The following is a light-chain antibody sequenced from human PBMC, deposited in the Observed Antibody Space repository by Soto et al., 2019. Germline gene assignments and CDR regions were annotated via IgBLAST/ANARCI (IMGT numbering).Light chain of an antibody. Sequence: DIVMTQSPDSLAVSLGERATLSCRASQSVSSSYLAWYQQKPGQAPRLLIYGASSRATGIPDRFSGSGSGTDFTLTISRLEPEDFAVYYCQQYGSSPETFGQGTKVDIK. CDR3: QQYGSSPET. J-gene: IGKJ1*01. V-gene: IGKV3-20*01. CDR2: GAS. CDR1: QSVSSSY.